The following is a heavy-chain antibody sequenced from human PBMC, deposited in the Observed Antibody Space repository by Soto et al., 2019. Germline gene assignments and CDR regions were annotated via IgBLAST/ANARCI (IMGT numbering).Heavy chain of an antibody. Sequence: SPTLSLTCAISGDSVSSNSAAWNWIRQSPSRGLEWLGRTYYRSKWYNDYAVSVKSRITINPDTSKNQFSLQLNSVTPEDTAVYYCARDLAYDSSGYSIRGVDYWGQGTLVTVSS. CDR1: GDSVSSNSAA. CDR2: TYYRSKWYN. D-gene: IGHD3-22*01. V-gene: IGHV6-1*01. CDR3: ARDLAYDSSGYSIRGVDY. J-gene: IGHJ4*02.